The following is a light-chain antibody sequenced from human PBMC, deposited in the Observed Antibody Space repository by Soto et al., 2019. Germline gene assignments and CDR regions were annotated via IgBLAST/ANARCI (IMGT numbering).Light chain of an antibody. J-gene: IGKJ2*01. Sequence: EIVLTQSPGTLSLSPGERATLSCRASQSVSSSSYLAWYQQKPGQAPRLLIYGASSRATGIPDRFSGSGSATDFPLTISRLEPEDFAVYYGRQYGSSPSYTFGQGTKLEIK. V-gene: IGKV3-20*01. CDR1: QSVSSSSY. CDR2: GAS. CDR3: RQYGSSPSYT.